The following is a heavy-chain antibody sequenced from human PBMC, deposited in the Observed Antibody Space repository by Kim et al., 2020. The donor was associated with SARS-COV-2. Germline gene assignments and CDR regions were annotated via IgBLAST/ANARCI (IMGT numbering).Heavy chain of an antibody. Sequence: SETLSLTCTVSGCSISSGGYYWSWIRQHPGKGLEWIGYIYYSGSTYYNPSVKSRVTISVDTSKNQFSLKLSSVTAADTAVYYCARNIGITMIVVVTGWFDPWGQGTVVTVSS. V-gene: IGHV4-31*03. D-gene: IGHD3-22*01. CDR3: ARNIGITMIVVVTGWFDP. CDR2: IYYSGST. J-gene: IGHJ5*02. CDR1: GCSISSGGYY.